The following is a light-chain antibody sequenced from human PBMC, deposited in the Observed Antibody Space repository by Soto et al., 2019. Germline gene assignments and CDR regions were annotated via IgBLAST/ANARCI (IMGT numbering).Light chain of an antibody. V-gene: IGKV3-20*01. J-gene: IGKJ1*01. CDR1: QSVSSNY. CDR2: GAS. Sequence: EIVVTQSPATLSLSPGERATPSCRASQSVSSNYLAWYQQKPGQAPRLLIYGASTRATGIPDRFSGSGSGTDFTLTISRLEPEDFAVYYCQQYGSSGTFGQGTKVDIK. CDR3: QQYGSSGT.